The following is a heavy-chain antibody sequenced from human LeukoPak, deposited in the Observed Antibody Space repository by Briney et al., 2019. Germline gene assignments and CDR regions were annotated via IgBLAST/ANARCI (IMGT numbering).Heavy chain of an antibody. CDR2: ISGYNGKT. CDR3: ARDRSSGGSGH. CDR1: GYTFTNYG. J-gene: IGHJ4*02. D-gene: IGHD6-19*01. V-gene: IGHV1-18*01. Sequence: ASVKVSCKASGYTFTNYGINWVRQAPGQGLEWMGWISGYNGKTNYAQKFQGRVTMTTDTSTTTAYMELRSLRSDDTAVYYCARDRSSGGSGHWGQGTLVTVSS.